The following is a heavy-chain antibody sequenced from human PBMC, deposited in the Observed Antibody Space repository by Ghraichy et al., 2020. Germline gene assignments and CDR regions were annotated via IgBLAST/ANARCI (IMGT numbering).Heavy chain of an antibody. D-gene: IGHD6-13*01. CDR2: IYYSGST. Sequence: GSLRLSCTVSGGSISSYYWSWIRQPPGKGLEWIGYIYYSGSTNYNPSLKSRVTISVDTSKNQFSLKLSSVTAADTAVYYCARGPYSSSWYEYYYYYYMDVWGKGTTVTVSS. J-gene: IGHJ6*03. CDR1: GGSISSYY. CDR3: ARGPYSSSWYEYYYYYYMDV. V-gene: IGHV4-59*01.